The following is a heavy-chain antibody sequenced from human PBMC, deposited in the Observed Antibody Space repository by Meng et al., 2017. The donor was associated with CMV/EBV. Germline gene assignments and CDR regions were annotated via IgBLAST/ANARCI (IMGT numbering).Heavy chain of an antibody. CDR2: IWYDGSNK. Sequence: GGSLRLSCAASGFTFSSYGMHWVRQAPGKGLEWVAVIWYDGSNKYYADPVKGRFTISRDNSKNTLYLQMNSLRAEDTAVYYCAKDGISDYGSGAGYFDYWGQGTLVTVSS. CDR1: GFTFSSYG. J-gene: IGHJ4*02. V-gene: IGHV3-33*06. D-gene: IGHD3-10*01. CDR3: AKDGISDYGSGAGYFDY.